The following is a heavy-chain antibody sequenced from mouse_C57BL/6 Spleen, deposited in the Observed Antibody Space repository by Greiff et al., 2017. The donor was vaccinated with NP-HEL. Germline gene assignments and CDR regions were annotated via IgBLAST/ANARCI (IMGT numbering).Heavy chain of an antibody. CDR2: IDPEDGET. J-gene: IGHJ4*01. V-gene: IGHV14-2*01. D-gene: IGHD2-2*01. CDR3: ARSYGYDEGYYAMDY. CDR1: GFNIKDYY. Sequence: EVKLVESGAELVKPGASVKLSCTASGFNIKDYYMHWVKQRTEQGLEWIGRIDPEDGETKYAPKFQGKATITADTSSNTAYLQLSSLTSEDTAVYYCARSYGYDEGYYAMDYWGQGTSVTVSS.